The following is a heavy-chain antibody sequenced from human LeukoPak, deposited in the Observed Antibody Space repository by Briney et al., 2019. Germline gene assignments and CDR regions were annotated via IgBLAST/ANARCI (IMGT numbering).Heavy chain of an antibody. CDR1: GGSISSYY. CDR2: IYYSGST. V-gene: IGHV4-59*01. D-gene: IGHD2-2*01. Sequence: TSETLSLTCTVSGGSISSYYWSWIRQPPGKGLEWIGYIYYSGSTNYDPSLKSRVTISVDTSKNQFSLKLSSVTAADTAVYYCATDQGYCSSTSCHISWFDPWGQGTLVTVSS. J-gene: IGHJ5*02. CDR3: ATDQGYCSSTSCHISWFDP.